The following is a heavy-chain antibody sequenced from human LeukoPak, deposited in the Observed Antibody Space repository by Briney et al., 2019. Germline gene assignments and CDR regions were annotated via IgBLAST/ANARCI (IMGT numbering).Heavy chain of an antibody. CDR1: GGSFSGYY. CDR3: ARGDFWSGYYPRYYYYYGMDV. J-gene: IGHJ6*02. V-gene: IGHV4-34*01. Sequence: SETLSLTCAVYGGSFSGYYWSWIRQPPGKGLEWIGEINHSGSTNYNPSLKSRVTKSVDTSKNQFSLKLSSVTAADTAVYYCARGDFWSGYYPRYYYYYGMDVWGQGTTVTVSS. D-gene: IGHD3-3*01. CDR2: INHSGST.